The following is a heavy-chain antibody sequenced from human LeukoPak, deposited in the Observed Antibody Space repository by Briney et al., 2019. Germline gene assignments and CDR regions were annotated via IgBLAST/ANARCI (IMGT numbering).Heavy chain of an antibody. V-gene: IGHV4-4*07. CDR2: IYTSGST. J-gene: IGHJ5*02. CDR1: GGSISSYY. Sequence: SETLSPTCTVSGGSISSYYWSWIRQPAGKGLEWIWRIYTSGSTNYNPSLKSRVTMSVDTSKNQFSLKLSSVTAADTAVYYCARDERYYYGSGSPDWFDPWGQGTLVTVSS. D-gene: IGHD3-10*01. CDR3: ARDERYYYGSGSPDWFDP.